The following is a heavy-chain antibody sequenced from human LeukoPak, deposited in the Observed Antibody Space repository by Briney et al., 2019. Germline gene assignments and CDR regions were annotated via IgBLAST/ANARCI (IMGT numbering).Heavy chain of an antibody. CDR3: ARGKASIAVGDAFDI. J-gene: IGHJ3*02. Sequence: GGSLRLSCAASGFTFSSYSVNWVRQAPGKGLEWVSYISSSSETIYYADSVKGRFTISRDNAKNSLYLQMNSLRAEDTAVYYCARGKASIAVGDAFDIWGQGTMVTVSS. V-gene: IGHV3-48*01. D-gene: IGHD6-6*01. CDR2: ISSSSETI. CDR1: GFTFSSYS.